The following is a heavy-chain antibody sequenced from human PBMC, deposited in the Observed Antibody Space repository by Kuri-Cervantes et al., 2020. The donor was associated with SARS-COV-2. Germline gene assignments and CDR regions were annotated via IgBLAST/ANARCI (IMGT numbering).Heavy chain of an antibody. D-gene: IGHD2-2*01. CDR2: INPNSGGT. J-gene: IGHJ6*03. CDR3: ARDGNREKYCSSTGCFSYYYYYYMDV. Sequence: ASVKVSCKASGYTFTGYYMHWVRQAPGQGLEWMGWINPNSGGTNYAQKFQGRVTMTRDTSISTAYMELSRLRSDDTAVYCCARDGNREKYCSSTGCFSYYYYYYMDVWGKGTTVTVSS. V-gene: IGHV1-2*02. CDR1: GYTFTGYY.